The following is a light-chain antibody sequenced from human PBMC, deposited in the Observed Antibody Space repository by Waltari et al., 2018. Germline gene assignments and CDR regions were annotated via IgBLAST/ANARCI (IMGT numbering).Light chain of an antibody. Sequence: DIQITQSPSSLSASVGDRVTISCRASQGISNYLAWFQQKPGKVPKLLIYAASTLQSGVQSRFSGSRSGKDFTLTISSLQPEDVATYYCQKYNSAPWTFGQVTKVEIK. V-gene: IGKV1-27*01. CDR3: QKYNSAPWT. CDR2: AAS. J-gene: IGKJ1*01. CDR1: QGISNY.